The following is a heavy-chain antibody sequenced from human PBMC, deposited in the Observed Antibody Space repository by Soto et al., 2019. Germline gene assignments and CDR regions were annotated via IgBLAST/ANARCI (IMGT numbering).Heavy chain of an antibody. D-gene: IGHD3-10*01. CDR3: ARDLTYYYGSWSYYNGDDAFDI. CDR1: GFTFSSYS. Sequence: EVQLVESGGGLVKPGGSLRLSCAASGFTFSSYSMNWVRQAPGKGLEWVSSISSSSSYIYYADSVKGRFTISRDNAKNSLYLQMNSLRAEDTAVYYCARDLTYYYGSWSYYNGDDAFDIWGQGTMVTVSS. CDR2: ISSSSSYI. J-gene: IGHJ3*02. V-gene: IGHV3-21*01.